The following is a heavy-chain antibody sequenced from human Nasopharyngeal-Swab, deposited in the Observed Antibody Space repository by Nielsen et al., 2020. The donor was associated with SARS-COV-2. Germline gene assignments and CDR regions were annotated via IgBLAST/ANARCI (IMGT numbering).Heavy chain of an antibody. CDR2: ISSSSSYI. J-gene: IGHJ3*02. D-gene: IGHD2-2*01. V-gene: IGHV3-21*01. Sequence: VRQMPGKGPEWVSSISSSSSYIYYADSVKGRFTISRDNAKNSLYLQMNSLRAEDTAVYYCARDLGGSVPAAMGAFDIWGQGTMVTVSS. CDR3: ARDLGGSVPAAMGAFDI.